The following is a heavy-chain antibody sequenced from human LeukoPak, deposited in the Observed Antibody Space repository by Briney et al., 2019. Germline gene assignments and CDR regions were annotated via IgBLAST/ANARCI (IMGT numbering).Heavy chain of an antibody. CDR2: IYYSGST. J-gene: IGHJ3*02. V-gene: IGHV4-59*01. Sequence: SETLSLTCTVSGGSISSYYWSWNRQPPGRGLEWIGYIYYSGSTNYNPSLKSRVTISVDTSKNQFSLKLSSVTAADTAVYYCARDGNAFDIWGQGTTVTVSS. CDR1: GGSISSYY. CDR3: ARDGNAFDI.